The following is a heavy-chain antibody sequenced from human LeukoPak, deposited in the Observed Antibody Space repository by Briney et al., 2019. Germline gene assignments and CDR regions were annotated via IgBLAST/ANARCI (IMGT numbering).Heavy chain of an antibody. D-gene: IGHD3-10*01. CDR1: GGSISSYY. J-gene: IGHJ4*02. CDR2: IYTSGST. CDR3: ARELNYYGSGSYCDY. Sequence: SETLSLTCTVSGGSISSYYWSWIRQPAGKGLEWIGRIYTSGSTNYNPSLKSRVTMSVDTSKNQFSLKLSSVTAADTAVYYCARELNYYGSGSYCDYWGQGTLVTVSS. V-gene: IGHV4-4*07.